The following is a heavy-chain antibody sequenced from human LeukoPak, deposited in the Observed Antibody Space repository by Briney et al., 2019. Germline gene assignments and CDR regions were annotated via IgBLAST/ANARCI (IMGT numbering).Heavy chain of an antibody. CDR1: GGSISSSY. J-gene: IGHJ4*02. V-gene: IGHV4-59*08. D-gene: IGHD2-2*01. CDR2: VYYSGST. Sequence: SETLSLTCTVYGGSISSSYWSWIRQPPGKGLEWIGYVYYSGSTNYNPSLRSRVTISVDTAKNQFSLKLTSVTAADMAVYYCARDVAVPGMFDFWGQGTLVTVSS. CDR3: ARDVAVPGMFDF.